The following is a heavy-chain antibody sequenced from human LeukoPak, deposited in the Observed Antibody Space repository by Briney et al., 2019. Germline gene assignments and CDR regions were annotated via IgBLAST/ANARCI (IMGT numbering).Heavy chain of an antibody. V-gene: IGHV3-48*03. D-gene: IGHD6-19*01. CDR2: ISNNGYTI. Sequence: GGSLRLSCAASGFTFSSFEMNWVRQGPGKGLEWVSYISNNGYTIYYADSVKGRFTISRDNAKNSLYLQMNSLRAEDTAVYYCAREEGGDSSGWALDYWGQGTLVTVSS. J-gene: IGHJ4*02. CDR1: GFTFSSFE. CDR3: AREEGGDSSGWALDY.